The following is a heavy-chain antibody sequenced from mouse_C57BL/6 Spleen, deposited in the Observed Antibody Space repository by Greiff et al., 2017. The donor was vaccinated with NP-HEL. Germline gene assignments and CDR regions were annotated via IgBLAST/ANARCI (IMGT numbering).Heavy chain of an antibody. Sequence: QVQLQQSGAELVRPGTSVKLSCKASGYTFTSYWMHWVKQRPGQGLEWIGVIDPSDSYTNYNQKFKGKATLTVDTSSSTAYMQLSSLTSEDSAVYYCARDDGYCDYWGQGTTLTVSS. V-gene: IGHV1-59*01. CDR3: ARDDGYCDY. D-gene: IGHD2-3*01. CDR2: IDPSDSYT. J-gene: IGHJ2*01. CDR1: GYTFTSYW.